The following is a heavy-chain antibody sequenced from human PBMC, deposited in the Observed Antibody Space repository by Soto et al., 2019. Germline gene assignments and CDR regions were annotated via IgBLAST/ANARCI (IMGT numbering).Heavy chain of an antibody. D-gene: IGHD2-15*01. CDR2: IRSKANNYAT. Sequence: GGSLRLSCAVSGFTFSGSAMHWVRQASGKGLEWVGRIRSKANNYATAYAASVKGRFTISRDDSEHTAYLQLNSLKTEYTAVYYCSIGSGPSFDAFDIWGQGTMVTVSS. J-gene: IGHJ3*02. CDR1: GFTFSGSA. V-gene: IGHV3-73*01. CDR3: SIGSGPSFDAFDI.